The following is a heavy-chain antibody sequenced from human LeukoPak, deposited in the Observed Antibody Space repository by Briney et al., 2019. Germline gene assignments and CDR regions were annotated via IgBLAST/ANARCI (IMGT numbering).Heavy chain of an antibody. CDR3: ARNRYSGYDTITLFDY. CDR2: IIPIFGTA. D-gene: IGHD5-12*01. Sequence: GASVKVSCKASGGTFSSYAISWVRQAPGQGLEWMGGIIPIFGTANYAQKFQGRVTITADESTSTAYMELSSLRSEDTAVYYCARNRYSGYDTITLFDYWGQGTLVTVSS. V-gene: IGHV1-69*13. CDR1: GGTFSSYA. J-gene: IGHJ4*02.